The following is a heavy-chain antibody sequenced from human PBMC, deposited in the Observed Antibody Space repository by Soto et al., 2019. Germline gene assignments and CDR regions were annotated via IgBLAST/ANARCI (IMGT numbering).Heavy chain of an antibody. Sequence: QITLKESGPTLVKPTQTLTLTCTFSGFSLSTSGVGVGWIRQPPGKALEWLAVIYWDDDKRSSSSLKSRLTIIKDNSKNQVVLTMTNMDPVDTATYYCAHHPYYGLGTYSFDYWGQGILFTVSS. J-gene: IGHJ4*02. V-gene: IGHV2-5*02. CDR3: AHHPYYGLGTYSFDY. CDR1: GFSLSTSGVG. D-gene: IGHD3-10*01. CDR2: IYWDDDK.